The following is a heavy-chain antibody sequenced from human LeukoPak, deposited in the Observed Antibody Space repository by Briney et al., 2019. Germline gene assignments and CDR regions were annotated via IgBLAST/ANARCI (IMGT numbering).Heavy chain of an antibody. V-gene: IGHV3-53*01. CDR3: ARDPVVASPGPFYYHYMDV. CDR1: GFAVSSNY. CDR2: IDSSGNT. Sequence: PGGSLRLSCAAPGFAVSSNYMSWVRQPPGKGLEWVSLIDSSGNTFYADSVKGRFTISRDYLKNSLYLQMNSLRAEDTALYYCARDPVVASPGPFYYHYMDVWGKGTTVTVSS. J-gene: IGHJ6*03. D-gene: IGHD6-13*01.